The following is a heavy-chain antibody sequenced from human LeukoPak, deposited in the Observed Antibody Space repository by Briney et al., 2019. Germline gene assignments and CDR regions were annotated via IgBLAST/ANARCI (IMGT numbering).Heavy chain of an antibody. D-gene: IGHD4-17*01. CDR2: FDPEDGET. CDR3: AAPGQVTTHAFDI. V-gene: IGHV1-24*01. Sequence: ASVKVSCKASGYTFTSYGISWVRQAPGKGLEWMGGFDPEDGETIYAQKFQGRVTMTEDTSTDTAYMELSSLRSEDTAVYYCAAPGQVTTHAFDIWGQGTMVTVSS. J-gene: IGHJ3*02. CDR1: GYTFTSYG.